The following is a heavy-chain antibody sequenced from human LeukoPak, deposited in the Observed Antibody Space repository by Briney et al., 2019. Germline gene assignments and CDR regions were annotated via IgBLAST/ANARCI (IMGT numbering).Heavy chain of an antibody. CDR2: INHSGST. J-gene: IGHJ4*02. D-gene: IGHD1-26*01. V-gene: IGHV4-39*07. CDR3: ASGAPGVGY. Sequence: SETLSLTCTVSGGSISSSSYYWGWIRQPPGKGLEWIGEINHSGSTNYNPSLKSRVTISVDTSKNQFSLKLSSVTAADTTVYYCASGAPGVGYWGQGTLATVSS. CDR1: GGSISSSSYY.